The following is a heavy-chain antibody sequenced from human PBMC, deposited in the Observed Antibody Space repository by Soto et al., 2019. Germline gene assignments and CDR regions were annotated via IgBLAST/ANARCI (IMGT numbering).Heavy chain of an antibody. CDR3: ARALYSSFPRYYYYGMDV. D-gene: IGHD4-4*01. CDR2: IYYSGST. CDR1: GDSISSTFW. V-gene: IGHV4-30-4*08. J-gene: IGHJ6*02. Sequence: PSETLSLTCRVSGDSISSTFWWTWVRQPPGKGLEWIGYIYYSGSTYYNPSLKSRVTISVDTSKNQFSLKLSSVTATDTAVYYCARALYSSFPRYYYYGMDVWGQGTTVTVSS.